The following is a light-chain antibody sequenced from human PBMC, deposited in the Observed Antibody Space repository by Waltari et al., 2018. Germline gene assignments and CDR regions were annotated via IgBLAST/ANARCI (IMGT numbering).Light chain of an antibody. CDR2: EVF. Sequence: HSALTQPASVSVPPGQSITLSCSRTTSHVWSYDFVSWYQQHTGEAPKPRICEVFKRPTDTSSRFYGAKSGSTASLTISGLQPEDEADYYCCSYAGRGTYVLGSGTKVTVL. CDR1: TSHVWSYDF. CDR3: CSYAGRGTYV. V-gene: IGLV2-23*02. J-gene: IGLJ1*01.